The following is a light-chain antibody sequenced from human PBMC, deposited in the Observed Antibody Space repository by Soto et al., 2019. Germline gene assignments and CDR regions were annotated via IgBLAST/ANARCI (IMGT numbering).Light chain of an antibody. V-gene: IGKV3-15*01. J-gene: IGKJ4*01. Sequence: EIVMTQSPATLSVSPGERATLSCRASQSVSSSLAWYQQKPGQAPRVLIYGASSRATGIPARFSGSGSGTEFTLTISSLQSEDFAVYYCQQYSYWPLTFGGGTTVEIK. CDR3: QQYSYWPLT. CDR2: GAS. CDR1: QSVSSS.